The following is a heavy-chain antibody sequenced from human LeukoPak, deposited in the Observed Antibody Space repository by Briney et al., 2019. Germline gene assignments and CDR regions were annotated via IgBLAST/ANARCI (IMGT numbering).Heavy chain of an antibody. CDR1: GGTFSSYA. CDR3: ARDGARGTIFGVVIRPYYFDY. Sequence: ASVKVSCKASGGTFSSYAISWVRQAPGQGLEWMGWISAYNGNTNYAQKLQGRVTMTTDTSTSTAYMELRSLRSDDTAVYYCARDGARGTIFGVVIRPYYFDYWGQGTLVTVSS. J-gene: IGHJ4*02. V-gene: IGHV1-18*01. CDR2: ISAYNGNT. D-gene: IGHD3-3*01.